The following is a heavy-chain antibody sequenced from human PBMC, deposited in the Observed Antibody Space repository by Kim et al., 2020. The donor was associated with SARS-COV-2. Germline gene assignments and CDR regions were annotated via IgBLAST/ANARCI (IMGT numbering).Heavy chain of an antibody. V-gene: IGHV4-59*01. CDR2: IYYSGST. CDR1: GGSISSYY. D-gene: IGHD5-18*01. Sequence: SETLSLTCTVSGGSISSYYWSWIRQPPGKGLEWIGYIYYSGSTNYNPSLKCRVTISVDTSKNQFSLKLSSVTAADTAVYYCARGVERKYSYGSLFDYWG. J-gene: IGHJ4*01. CDR3: ARGVERKYSYGSLFDY.